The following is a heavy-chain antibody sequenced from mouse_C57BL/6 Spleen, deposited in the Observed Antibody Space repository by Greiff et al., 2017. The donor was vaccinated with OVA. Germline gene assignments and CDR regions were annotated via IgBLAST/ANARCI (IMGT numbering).Heavy chain of an antibody. D-gene: IGHD2-5*01. Sequence: EVQGVESGGGLVQPKGSLKLSCAASGFSFNTYAMNWVRQAPGKGLEWVARIRSKSNNYATYYADSVKDRFTISRDDSESMLYLQMNNLKTEDTAMYYCVRQDSKGYFDVWGTGTTVTVSS. CDR1: GFSFNTYA. V-gene: IGHV10-1*01. CDR2: IRSKSNNYAT. J-gene: IGHJ1*03. CDR3: VRQDSKGYFDV.